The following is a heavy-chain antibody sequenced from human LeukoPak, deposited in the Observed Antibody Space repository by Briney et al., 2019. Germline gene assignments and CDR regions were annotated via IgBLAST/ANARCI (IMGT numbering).Heavy chain of an antibody. CDR1: GFSLSTYG. J-gene: IGHJ4*02. CDR3: AKDHGTAVAGFYH. Sequence: GASLRLSCAASGFSLSTYGVSWVRQPPGKGLEWVSGITGTGGSTYYADSVKGRFTVSRDTSKNTLYLQMNSLRAEDTAIYYCAKDHGTAVAGFYHWGQGTLVTVSS. D-gene: IGHD6-19*01. CDR2: ITGTGGST. V-gene: IGHV3-23*01.